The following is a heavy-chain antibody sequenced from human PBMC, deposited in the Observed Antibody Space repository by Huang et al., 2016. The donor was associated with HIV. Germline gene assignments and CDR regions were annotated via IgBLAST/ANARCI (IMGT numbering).Heavy chain of an antibody. CDR2: MYSGGTT. CDR3: AKEGDTGAALGY. D-gene: IGHD2-8*02. V-gene: IGHV3-53*01. Sequence: EVQLVESGGGLIQPGGSLRLSGAASGFTVSTNYMSWFRQAPGKGLERVSLMYSGGTTYYTDSVKGRFTISRDDSENTLDLHMTSLRAGDTAVYYCAKEGDTGAALGYWGQGTLVTVS. CDR1: GFTVSTNY. J-gene: IGHJ4*02.